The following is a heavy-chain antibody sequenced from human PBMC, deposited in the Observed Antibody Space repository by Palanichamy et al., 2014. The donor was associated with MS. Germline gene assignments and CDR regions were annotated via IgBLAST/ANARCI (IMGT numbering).Heavy chain of an antibody. Sequence: QLQLVESGGGVVQPGRSLRLTCAASGVTFRSHGMHWVRQAPGKGLESVAVISYDGNKPYYADFAKGRFTITRDNAKNTLNLQMNSLRVEDTAVYYCVGESRYSSAWGQGTLVIVSS. D-gene: IGHD5-18*01. CDR2: ISYDGNKP. V-gene: IGHV3-30*03. CDR1: GVTFRSHG. CDR3: VGESRYSSA. J-gene: IGHJ5*02.